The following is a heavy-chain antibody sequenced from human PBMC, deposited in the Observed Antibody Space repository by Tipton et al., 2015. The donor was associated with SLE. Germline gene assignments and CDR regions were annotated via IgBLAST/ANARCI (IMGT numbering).Heavy chain of an antibody. CDR3: ARDFSGRDYGMDV. CDR2: IYHSGTT. Sequence: TLSLTCAVSGSSIGSAYYWGWIRQPPGKGLEWIGGIYHSGTTYYHPSLKSRVTISVDTSKKQFSLKLSSVTAADTAVYYCARDFSGRDYGMDVWGQGTTVTVSS. D-gene: IGHD1-26*01. J-gene: IGHJ6*02. V-gene: IGHV4-38-2*01. CDR1: GSSIGSAYY.